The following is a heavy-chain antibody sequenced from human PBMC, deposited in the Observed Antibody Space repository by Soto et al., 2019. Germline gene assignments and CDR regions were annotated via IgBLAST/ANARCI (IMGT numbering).Heavy chain of an antibody. CDR1: GVSLNDARMG. CDR3: ARMTAAFDP. V-gene: IGHV2-26*01. J-gene: IGHJ5*02. D-gene: IGHD6-25*01. Sequence: QVTLKESGPVLVKPTETLTLTCTVSGVSLNDARMGVSWLRQPPGKALEWLAHIFSNDEKSYNTSLKSRLTISKDASKSQVVLTMTNLGPVDTDTYYCARMTAAFDPWGQGILVTVSS. CDR2: IFSNDEK.